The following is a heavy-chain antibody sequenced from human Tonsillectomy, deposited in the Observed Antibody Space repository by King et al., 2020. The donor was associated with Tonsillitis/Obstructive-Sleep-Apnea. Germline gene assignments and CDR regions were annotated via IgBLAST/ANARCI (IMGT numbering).Heavy chain of an antibody. D-gene: IGHD2-2*01. V-gene: IGHV1-18*01. CDR3: AGHRVVPAAKEALHYYYYMDV. CDR2: ISAYNGNT. CDR1: GYTFTSYG. Sequence: QLVQSGAEVKKPGASVKVSCKASGYTFTSYGISWVRQAPGQGLEWMGWISAYNGNTNYAQKLQGRVTMTTDTSTSTAYMELRSLRSDDTAVYYCAGHRVVPAAKEALHYYYYMDVWGKGTTVTVSS. J-gene: IGHJ6*03.